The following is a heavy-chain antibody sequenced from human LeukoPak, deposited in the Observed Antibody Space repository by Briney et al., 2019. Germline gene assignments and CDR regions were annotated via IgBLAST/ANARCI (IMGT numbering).Heavy chain of an antibody. Sequence: GGSLRLSCAVSGFTFSSYTMNWARQAPGKGLEWVSTISTSSSYKYYADSVKGRFTISRDNAKNSLYLQMNSLRAEDTAIYYCARDLEDYNNYGEMAIWGQGALVTVSS. D-gene: IGHD4-11*01. J-gene: IGHJ4*02. CDR1: GFTFSSYT. CDR2: ISTSSSYK. CDR3: ARDLEDYNNYGEMAI. V-gene: IGHV3-21*01.